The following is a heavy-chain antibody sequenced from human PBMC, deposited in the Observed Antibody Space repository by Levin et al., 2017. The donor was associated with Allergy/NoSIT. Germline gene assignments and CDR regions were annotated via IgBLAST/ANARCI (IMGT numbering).Heavy chain of an antibody. CDR3: VRYRYCGDNCYSTFDY. Sequence: SETLSLTCTVSGGSISNYYWSWIRQPPGKGLEWVGYIYYSGSTNYNPSLRSRVTISVDTSKNQFSLKLSSVTAADTAVYYCVRYRYCGDNCYSTFDYWGQGTLVTVSS. CDR2: IYYSGST. J-gene: IGHJ4*02. D-gene: IGHD2-21*02. V-gene: IGHV4-59*08. CDR1: GGSISNYY.